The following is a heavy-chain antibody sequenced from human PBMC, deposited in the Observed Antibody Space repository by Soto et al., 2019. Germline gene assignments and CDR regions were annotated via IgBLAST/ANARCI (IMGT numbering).Heavy chain of an antibody. J-gene: IGHJ5*02. D-gene: IGHD6-13*01. V-gene: IGHV4-31*03. CDR2: IYYSGST. CDR3: ARGPGAAAGNNWFDP. CDR1: GGSISSGGYY. Sequence: SETLSLTCTVSGGSISSGGYYWSWIRQHPGKGLEWIGYIYYSGSTYYNPSLKSRVTISVDTSKNQFSLKLSSVTAADTAVYYCARGPGAAAGNNWFDPWGQGTLVTVSS.